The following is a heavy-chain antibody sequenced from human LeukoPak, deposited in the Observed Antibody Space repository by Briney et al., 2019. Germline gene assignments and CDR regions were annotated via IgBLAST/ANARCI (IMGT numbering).Heavy chain of an antibody. Sequence: GGSLRLSCAACGFTFSTYEMNGVREAPGEGVGGGSYISSSAIAMYSARSVKGRFTISRDNAKNSLFLQMHSLRVEDTAVYYCARERYDNRISRSDYWGQGPLVTVSS. V-gene: IGHV3-48*03. CDR2: ISSSAIAM. D-gene: IGHD1-1*01. J-gene: IGHJ4*02. CDR1: GFTFSTYE. CDR3: ARERYDNRISRSDY.